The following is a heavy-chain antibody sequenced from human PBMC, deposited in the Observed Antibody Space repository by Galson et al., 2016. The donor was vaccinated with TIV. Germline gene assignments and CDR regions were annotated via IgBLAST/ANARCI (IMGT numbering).Heavy chain of an antibody. J-gene: IGHJ4*02. Sequence: ETLSLTCTVSTGSIGTYFWSWIRQPPGKGLEWVGYILHSGVTTYNSSLKSRLTMSIDTSKKQFSLRLTSVTAADTAVYYCARDVGGQGFDYWGQGTLVTVSS. CDR1: TGSIGTYF. D-gene: IGHD3-16*01. CDR3: ARDVGGQGFDY. V-gene: IGHV4-59*01. CDR2: ILHSGVT.